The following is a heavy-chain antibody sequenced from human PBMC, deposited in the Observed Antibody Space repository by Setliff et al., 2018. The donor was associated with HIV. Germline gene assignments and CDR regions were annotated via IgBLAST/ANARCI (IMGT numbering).Heavy chain of an antibody. CDR3: ARPYSSSSYYYYHMDV. V-gene: IGHV4-38-2*01. CDR2: IYQSGST. CDR1: GYSISSGYY. D-gene: IGHD6-6*01. J-gene: IGHJ6*03. Sequence: SETLSLTCAVSGYSISSGYYWGWIRQPPGKGLEWIGCIYQSGSTYYNVSLKSRVIISVDTSKNQFSLKLNSVTAADTAIYYCARPYSSSSYYYYHMDVWGKGTAVTVSS.